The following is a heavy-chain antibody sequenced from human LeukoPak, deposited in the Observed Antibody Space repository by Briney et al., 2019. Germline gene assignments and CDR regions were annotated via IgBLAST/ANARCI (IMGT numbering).Heavy chain of an antibody. V-gene: IGHV3-21*01. Sequence: PGGSLRLSCAASGFTFSNYEMNWVRQAPGKGLEWVSSISSSSSYIYYADSVRGRFTISRDNAKKSLSLQMNSLRAEDTAVYYCASENRRGYSYGSPTDAFDIWGQGTVVTVSS. J-gene: IGHJ3*02. CDR2: ISSSSSYI. CDR1: GFTFSNYE. CDR3: ASENRRGYSYGSPTDAFDI. D-gene: IGHD5-18*01.